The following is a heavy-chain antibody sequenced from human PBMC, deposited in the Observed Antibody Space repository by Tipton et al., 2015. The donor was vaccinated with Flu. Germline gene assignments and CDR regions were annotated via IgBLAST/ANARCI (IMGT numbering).Heavy chain of an antibody. V-gene: IGHV3-7*01. Sequence: GSLRLSCAASGFTFSSYWMSWVRQAPGKGLEWVANIKQDGSEKYYVDSVKGRFTISRDNAKNSLYLQMNSLRAEDTAVYYCARDAYYDYIWGTTYGMDVWGQGATVTVSS. CDR1: GFTFSSYW. D-gene: IGHD3-16*01. CDR2: IKQDGSEK. J-gene: IGHJ6*02. CDR3: ARDAYYDYIWGTTYGMDV.